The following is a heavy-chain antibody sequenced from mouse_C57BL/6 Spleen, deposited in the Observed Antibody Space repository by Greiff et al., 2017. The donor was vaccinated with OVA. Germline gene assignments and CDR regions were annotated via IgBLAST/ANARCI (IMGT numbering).Heavy chain of an antibody. CDR1: GFNIKDYY. Sequence: DVKLVESGAELVKPGASVKLSCTASGFNIKDYYMHWVKQRTEQGLEWIGRIDPEDGETKYAPKFQGKATITADTSSNTAYLQLSSLTSEDTAVYYCASGTVVADYYAMDYWGQGTSVTVSS. V-gene: IGHV14-2*01. CDR2: IDPEDGET. D-gene: IGHD1-1*01. J-gene: IGHJ4*01. CDR3: ASGTVVADYYAMDY.